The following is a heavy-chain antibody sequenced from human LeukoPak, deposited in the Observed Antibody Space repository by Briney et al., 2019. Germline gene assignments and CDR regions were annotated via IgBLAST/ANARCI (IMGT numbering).Heavy chain of an antibody. J-gene: IGHJ6*03. V-gene: IGHV1-69*05. CDR3: ASESSLERLSYSYYMDI. Sequence: SVKVSCKASGGTFTSYAISWVRQAPGQGLEWMGGIIPIFGTPNYAQKFQGRVTITTDESTSTAYMELSSLRSEDTAVYYCASESSLERLSYSYYMDIWGKGTTVTVSS. D-gene: IGHD3-3*01. CDR1: GGTFTSYA. CDR2: IIPIFGTP.